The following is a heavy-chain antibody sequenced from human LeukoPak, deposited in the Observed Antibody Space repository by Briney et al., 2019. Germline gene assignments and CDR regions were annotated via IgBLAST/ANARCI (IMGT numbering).Heavy chain of an antibody. CDR1: GGSISSGSYY. CDR3: ARTYYYGSGRYFDY. J-gene: IGHJ4*02. CDR2: IYTSGST. V-gene: IGHV4-61*02. Sequence: SQTLSLTCTVSGGSISSGSYYWSWIRQPAGKGLEWIGRIYTSGSTNYNPSLKSRVTISVDTSKNQFSLKLSSVTAADTAVYYCARTYYYGSGRYFDYWGQGILVTVSS. D-gene: IGHD3-10*01.